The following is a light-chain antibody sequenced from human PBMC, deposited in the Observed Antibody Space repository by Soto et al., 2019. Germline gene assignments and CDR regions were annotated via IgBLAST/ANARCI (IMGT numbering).Light chain of an antibody. CDR2: GAS. CDR1: QSVSISY. V-gene: IGKV3D-7*01. J-gene: IGKJ1*01. Sequence: IVLTHSPGTLSFSPGDIATLSFRAIQSVSISYSSWYQQKPGQVPRLFIYGASTRATSIPARFSGSGSGTDFPLTISSLQPEDFAVYYCQQDYNLPPTFGQGTKVDIK. CDR3: QQDYNLPPT.